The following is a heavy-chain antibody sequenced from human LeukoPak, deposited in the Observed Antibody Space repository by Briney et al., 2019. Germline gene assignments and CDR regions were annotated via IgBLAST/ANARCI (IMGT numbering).Heavy chain of an antibody. J-gene: IGHJ3*02. D-gene: IGHD6-19*01. V-gene: IGHV1-69*05. CDR3: ARGRSSGWPDAFDI. CDR2: IIPIFGTA. CDR1: GGTFRSYA. Sequence: AAVKVSCKASGGTFRSYALSWVRQAPGQGLEWMGGIIPIFGTANYAQKFQGRVTITTDEATSTAYMELSSLRSEDTAVYYCARGRSSGWPDAFDIWGQGKMVTVSS.